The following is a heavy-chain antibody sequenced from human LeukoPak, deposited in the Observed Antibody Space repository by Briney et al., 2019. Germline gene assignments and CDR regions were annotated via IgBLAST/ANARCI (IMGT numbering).Heavy chain of an antibody. CDR2: ISYDGSNK. CDR3: AREIEYPKRYSGEDY. Sequence: PGGSLRLSCAASGFTFSSYAMHWVRQAPGKGLEWVAVISYDGSNKYYADSVKGRFTISRDNSKNTLYLQMNSLRAEDTAVYYCAREIEYPKRYSGEDYWGQGTLVTVSS. D-gene: IGHD3-10*01. CDR1: GFTFSSYA. V-gene: IGHV3-30-3*01. J-gene: IGHJ4*02.